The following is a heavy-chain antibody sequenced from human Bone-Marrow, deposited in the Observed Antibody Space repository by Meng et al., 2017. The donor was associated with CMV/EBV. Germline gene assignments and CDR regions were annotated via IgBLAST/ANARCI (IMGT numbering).Heavy chain of an antibody. J-gene: IGHJ6*02. V-gene: IGHV1-46*01. D-gene: IGHD5-18*01. CDR3: ARVKILIQYYYYYGMDV. CDR1: GYTFTSYD. Sequence: ASVKVSCKASGYTFTSYDINWVRQAPGQGLEWMGIINPSGGSTSYAQKFQGRVTMTRDTSTSTVYMELSSLRSEDTAVYYCARVKILIQYYYYYGMDVWGQGTTVTVSS. CDR2: INPSGGST.